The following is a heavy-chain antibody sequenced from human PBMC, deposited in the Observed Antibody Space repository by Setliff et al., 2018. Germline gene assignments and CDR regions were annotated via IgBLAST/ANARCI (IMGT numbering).Heavy chain of an antibody. D-gene: IGHD3-10*01. CDR2: IRSKADGGTA. CDR1: GFTFSDSW. V-gene: IGHV3-15*01. CDR3: RLWFRELLRDY. Sequence: GGSLRLSCAASGFTFSDSWMSWVRQVPGKGLEWVAYIRSKADGGTADYTASVKGRFIISRDDSKNMLYLQMSSLRPEDSAVYFCRLWFRELLRDYWGQGTLVTVSS. J-gene: IGHJ4*02.